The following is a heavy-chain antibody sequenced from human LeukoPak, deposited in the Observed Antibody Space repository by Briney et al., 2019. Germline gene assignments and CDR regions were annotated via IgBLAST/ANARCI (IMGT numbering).Heavy chain of an antibody. CDR2: MYSSGST. J-gene: IGHJ5*01. CDR3: ARDPSHSRGWFAS. V-gene: IGHV4-4*07. D-gene: IGHD6-19*01. Sequence: SETLSHTCTVSGGSISSYYWSWIRQPAGRGLEWVGRMYSSGSTNYNPSLKSRVTMSVDTSKNQFSLKLSAVTAADTAVYYCARDPSHSRGWFASWGQGTLVTVSS. CDR1: GGSISSYY.